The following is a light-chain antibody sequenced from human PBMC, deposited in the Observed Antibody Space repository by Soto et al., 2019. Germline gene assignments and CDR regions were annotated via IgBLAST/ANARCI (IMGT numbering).Light chain of an antibody. CDR1: QSVSSN. V-gene: IGKV3-15*01. Sequence: EIVMTQSPATLSVSPGERATLSCRASQSVSSNLAWYQQKPGQAPRLLIYGASTRATGIPARFSDSGSGTEFTLTISSLQSEDFAVYYCQQYNNWLTFGGRTKVEIK. CDR3: QQYNNWLT. J-gene: IGKJ4*01. CDR2: GAS.